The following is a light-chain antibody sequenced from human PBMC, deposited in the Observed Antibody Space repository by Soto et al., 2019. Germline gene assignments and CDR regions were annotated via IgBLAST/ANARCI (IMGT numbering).Light chain of an antibody. CDR1: QGINSN. Sequence: DIQLTQSPSFLSASVGDRVTITCRASQGINSNLAWYQQLPGKGPKLLIYAASTLQSGVPSRFSGSGFGTDFTLAISRLQPEDFATYYCQQVNGYPHTFGQGTKLEIK. V-gene: IGKV1-9*01. CDR2: AAS. J-gene: IGKJ2*01. CDR3: QQVNGYPHT.